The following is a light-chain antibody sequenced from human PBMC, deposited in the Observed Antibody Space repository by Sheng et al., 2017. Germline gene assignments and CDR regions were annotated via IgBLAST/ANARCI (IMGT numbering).Light chain of an antibody. CDR1: HSDIGDYNL. CDR2: DVT. Sequence: QSALTQPASVSGSPGQSITISCTGSHSDIGDYNLVSWYQQHPGRVPKLIIYDVTHRPSGTSIRFSGSKSGNTASLTISGLRPEDEADYYCSSYSDSVVFGGGTKLTVL. J-gene: IGLJ2*01. CDR3: SSYSDSVV. V-gene: IGLV2-14*03.